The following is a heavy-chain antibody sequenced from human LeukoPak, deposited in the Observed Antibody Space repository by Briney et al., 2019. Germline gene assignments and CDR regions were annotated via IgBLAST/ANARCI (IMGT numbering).Heavy chain of an antibody. CDR1: GVSINSHY. CDR3: ARVWGVAVAGSYYYYGMDV. D-gene: IGHD6-19*01. J-gene: IGHJ6*02. V-gene: IGHV4-59*11. CDR2: IYYTGTT. Sequence: SETLSLTCTVSGVSINSHYWNWIRQPPGKGLEWIGHIYYTGTTNYNPSLKSRVTISVDRSKNQFSLKLSSVTAADTAVYYCARVWGVAVAGSYYYYGMDVWGQGTTVTVSS.